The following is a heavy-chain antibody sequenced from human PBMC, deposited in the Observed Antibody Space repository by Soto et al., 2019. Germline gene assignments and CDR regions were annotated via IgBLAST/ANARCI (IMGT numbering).Heavy chain of an antibody. CDR2: ISSSASHI. CDR1: GFSFSSYS. Sequence: EVQLVESGGGLVKPGGSLRLSCAASGFSFSSYSMNWVRQAPGKGLEWVSSISSSASHINYAYSVKGRFTISRDNAKKALYLQMNSLRAEDTAVYYCARGYTEYCSGGTCYWFDAWGQGTLVTVSS. V-gene: IGHV3-21*01. J-gene: IGHJ5*02. CDR3: ARGYTEYCSGGTCYWFDA. D-gene: IGHD2-15*01.